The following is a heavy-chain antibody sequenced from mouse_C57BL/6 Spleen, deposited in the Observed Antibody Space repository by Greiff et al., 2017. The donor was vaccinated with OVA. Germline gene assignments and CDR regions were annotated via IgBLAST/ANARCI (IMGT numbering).Heavy chain of an antibody. CDR2: ISSGSSTI. D-gene: IGHD1-1*01. V-gene: IGHV5-17*01. CDR3: ARTPAYYYGSSYDYAMDY. CDR1: GFTFSDYG. Sequence: EVMLVESGGGLVKPGGSLKLSCAASGFTFSDYGMHWVRQAPEKGLEWVAYISSGSSTIYYADTVKGRFTISRDNAKNTLFLQMTSLRSEDTAMYYCARTPAYYYGSSYDYAMDYWGQGTSVTVSS. J-gene: IGHJ4*01.